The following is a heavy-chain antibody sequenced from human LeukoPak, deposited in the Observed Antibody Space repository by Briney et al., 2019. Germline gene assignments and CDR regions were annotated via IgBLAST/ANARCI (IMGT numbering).Heavy chain of an antibody. J-gene: IGHJ6*04. CDR1: GGSVSSGSYY. D-gene: IGHD2-15*01. CDR3: ARERNIVVVVAATPSYYYYGMDV. CDR2: IYYSGST. V-gene: IGHV4-61*01. Sequence: SETLSLTCTVSGGSVSSGSYYWSRIRQPPGKGLEWIGYIYYSGSTNYNPSLKSRVTISVDTSKNQFSLKLSSVTAADTAVYYCARERNIVVVVAATPSYYYYGMDVWGKGTTVTVSS.